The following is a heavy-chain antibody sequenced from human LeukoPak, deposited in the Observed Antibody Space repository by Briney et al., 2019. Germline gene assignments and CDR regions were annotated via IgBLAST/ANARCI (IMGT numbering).Heavy chain of an antibody. V-gene: IGHV4-39*01. J-gene: IGHJ5*02. Sequence: SETLSLTCTVSGGSITNNNYYWGWIRQPPGKGLEWIGSIYYSGSTYYNPSLKSRVTISVDTSKNQFSLKLSSVTAADTAVYYCARHGNWFDPWGQGTLVTVSS. CDR2: IYYSGST. CDR3: ARHGNWFDP. CDR1: GGSITNNNYY.